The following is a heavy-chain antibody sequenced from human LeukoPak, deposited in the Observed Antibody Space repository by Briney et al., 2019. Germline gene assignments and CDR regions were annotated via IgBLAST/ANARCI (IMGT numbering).Heavy chain of an antibody. V-gene: IGHV1-18*01. CDR2: ISAYNGNT. D-gene: IGHD3-22*01. CDR1: GYTFTSYG. CDR3: ARGDRPYYYDSSRYIYAGFDY. J-gene: IGHJ4*02. Sequence: ASVKVSCKASGYTFTSYGISWVRQAPGQGLEWMGWISAYNGNTNYAQKLQGRVTMTTDTSTSTAYMELRSLRSDDTAVYYCARGDRPYYYDSSRYIYAGFDYWGQGTLVTVSS.